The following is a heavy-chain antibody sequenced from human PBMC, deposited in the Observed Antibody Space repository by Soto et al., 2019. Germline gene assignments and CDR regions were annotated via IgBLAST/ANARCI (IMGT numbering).Heavy chain of an antibody. V-gene: IGHV3-23*01. Sequence: EVQLLESGGGLVQPGGSLRLSCAASGFTFSSYAMSWVRQAPGKGLEWVSAISGSGGSTYYADSVKGRFTISRNNSKNTLYLQMNSLRAEDTAVYYCAKPRRGSRHAFDIWGQGTMVTVSS. CDR3: AKPRRGSRHAFDI. D-gene: IGHD5-12*01. J-gene: IGHJ3*02. CDR2: ISGSGGST. CDR1: GFTFSSYA.